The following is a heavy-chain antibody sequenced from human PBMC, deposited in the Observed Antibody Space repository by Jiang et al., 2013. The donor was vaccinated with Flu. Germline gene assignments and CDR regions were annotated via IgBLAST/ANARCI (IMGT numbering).Heavy chain of an antibody. CDR2: INHSGST. V-gene: IGHV4-34*01. CDR1: GGSVQWIL. Sequence: TCAVYGGSVQWILLELDPPAPTGRGVEWIGEINHSGSTNYNPSLKSRVTISVDTSKNQFSLKLSSVTAADTAVYYCAREAVAGTRYFQHWGQGTLVTVSS. D-gene: IGHD6-19*01. J-gene: IGHJ1*01. CDR3: AREAVAGTRYFQH.